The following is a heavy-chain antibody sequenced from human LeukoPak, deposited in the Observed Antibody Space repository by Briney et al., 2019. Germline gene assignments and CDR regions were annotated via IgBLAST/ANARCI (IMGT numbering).Heavy chain of an antibody. D-gene: IGHD3-10*01. J-gene: IGHJ5*02. V-gene: IGHV4-39*07. CDR2: MFYSGST. CDR1: GGSVSSSSYY. CDR3: ATWGLLWFGESPANWFDP. Sequence: SETLSLTCTVSGGSVSSSSYYWGWIRQPPGKGLEWIGSMFYSGSTYYNPSLKSRVTISVDTSKNQFSLKLSSVTAADTAVYYCATWGLLWFGESPANWFDPWGQGTLVTVSS.